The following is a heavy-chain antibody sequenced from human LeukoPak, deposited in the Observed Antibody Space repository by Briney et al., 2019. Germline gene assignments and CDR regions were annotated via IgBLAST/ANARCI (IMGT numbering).Heavy chain of an antibody. CDR2: INHSGCT. CDR3: ARGSFDMVRGAINYYYMDV. CDR1: GGSFSGYY. V-gene: IGHV4-34*01. J-gene: IGHJ6*03. D-gene: IGHD3-10*01. Sequence: SETLSLTCAVYGGSFSGYYWSWIRQPPGKGLEWIGEINHSGCTNYNPSLKSRVTISVDTSKNQFSLKLSSVTAADTAVYYCARGSFDMVRGAINYYYMDVWGKGTTVTVSS.